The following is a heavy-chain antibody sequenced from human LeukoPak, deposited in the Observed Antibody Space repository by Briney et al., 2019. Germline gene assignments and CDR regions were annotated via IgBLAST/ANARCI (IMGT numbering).Heavy chain of an antibody. CDR3: ARTSYSSSWSGSYFDY. D-gene: IGHD6-13*01. Sequence: SETLSLTCAVSGGSIRSGGYSWSWIRQPPGKGLEWIGYIYYSGSTYYNPSLKSRVTISVDTSKNQFSLKLSSVTAADTAVYYCARTSYSSSWSGSYFDYWGQGTLVTVSS. CDR1: GGSIRSGGYS. J-gene: IGHJ4*02. V-gene: IGHV4-30-4*07. CDR2: IYYSGST.